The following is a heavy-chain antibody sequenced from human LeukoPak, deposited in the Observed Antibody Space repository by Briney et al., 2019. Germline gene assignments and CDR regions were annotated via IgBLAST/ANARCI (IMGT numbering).Heavy chain of an antibody. Sequence: GGSLRLSCAASGFTFSSYAMSWVRQAPGKGLEWVSAISGSGDNTYYADSVKGRCTISRDNSKNTLYLQLNSLIVEDTAVYYCAKEPDGSGSHYSHFDYWGQGTLVTVSS. D-gene: IGHD3-10*01. V-gene: IGHV3-23*01. J-gene: IGHJ4*02. CDR2: ISGSGDNT. CDR3: AKEPDGSGSHYSHFDY. CDR1: GFTFSSYA.